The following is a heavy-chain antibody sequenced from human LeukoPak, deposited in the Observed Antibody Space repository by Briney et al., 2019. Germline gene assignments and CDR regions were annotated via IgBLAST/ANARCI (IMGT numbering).Heavy chain of an antibody. V-gene: IGHV3-23*01. D-gene: IGHD1-26*01. CDR2: ISGSGGST. CDR1: EFTFSSFA. Sequence: GGSLRLSCAASEFTFSSFAMSWVRQAPGKGLDWVSAISGSGGSTYYADSVKGQFTVSRDNSKNTLYLQMNSLRAEDTAVYFCAKVLYSGSYSPYYYAMDVWGQGTTVTVSS. CDR3: AKVLYSGSYSPYYYAMDV. J-gene: IGHJ6*02.